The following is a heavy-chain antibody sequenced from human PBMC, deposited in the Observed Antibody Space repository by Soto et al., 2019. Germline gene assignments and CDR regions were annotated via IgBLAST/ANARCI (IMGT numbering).Heavy chain of an antibody. CDR2: INPSGGST. J-gene: IGHJ4*02. D-gene: IGHD2-2*02. V-gene: IGHV1-46*01. Sequence: ASVKVSCKASGYTFTSYYMHWVRQAPGQGLEWMGIINPSGGSTSYAQKFQGRVTMTRDTSTSTVYMELSSLRSEDTAVYYCASARPIYCSSTSCYSPFDYWGQGTLVTVSS. CDR1: GYTFTSYY. CDR3: ASARPIYCSSTSCYSPFDY.